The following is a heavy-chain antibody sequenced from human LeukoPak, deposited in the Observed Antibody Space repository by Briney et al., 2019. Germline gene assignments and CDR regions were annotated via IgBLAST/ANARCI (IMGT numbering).Heavy chain of an antibody. CDR1: GGSISSYY. CDR2: IYNSGST. Sequence: SETLSLTCTVSGGSISSYYWSWIRQPPGKGLEWIGYIYNSGSTNYNPSLKSRVTISVDTSKNQFSLKLSSVTAADTAVYYCARQVVSYYYYYMDVWGKGTTVTVSS. CDR3: ARQVVSYYYYYMDV. J-gene: IGHJ6*03. V-gene: IGHV4-59*01.